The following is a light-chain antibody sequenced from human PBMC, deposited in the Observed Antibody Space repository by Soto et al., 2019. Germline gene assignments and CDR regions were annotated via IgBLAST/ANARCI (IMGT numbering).Light chain of an antibody. V-gene: IGKV3-11*01. CDR3: QQRSKWPLT. J-gene: IGKJ4*01. CDR1: QSVSTF. Sequence: IVLTQSPATLSLSPGGRATLSCRASQSVSTFLAWYQQKPGQAPRLLIYDASNRATDIPARFSGSGSGTDFTLTISSLEPEDFAVYYCQQRSKWPLTFGGGTKVEI. CDR2: DAS.